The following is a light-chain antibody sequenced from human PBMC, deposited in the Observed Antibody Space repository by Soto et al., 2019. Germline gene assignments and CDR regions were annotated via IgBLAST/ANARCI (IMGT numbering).Light chain of an antibody. J-gene: IGLJ1*01. V-gene: IGLV2-14*01. CDR3: CSYTSSSISYV. Sequence: QSALTQPASVSGSPGQSITISCTGTSSDVGGYNYVSWYQQHPGKAPKLMIYDVSNRPSGVSNRFSGSKSGNTASLTISGLQAEDEADHYCCSYTSSSISYVFGTGTKLTVL. CDR2: DVS. CDR1: SSDVGGYNY.